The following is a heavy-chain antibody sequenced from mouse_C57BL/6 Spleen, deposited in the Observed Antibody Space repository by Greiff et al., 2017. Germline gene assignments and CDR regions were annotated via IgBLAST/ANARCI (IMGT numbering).Heavy chain of an antibody. Sequence: EVMLVESGGGLVKPGGSLKLSCAAFGFTFSDYGMHWVRQAPEKGLEWVAYISSGSSTIYYADTVKGRFTISRDNAKNTLFLQMTSLRSEDTAMYYCARSTMVTVYYFDYWGQGTTLTVSS. CDR2: ISSGSSTI. CDR3: ARSTMVTVYYFDY. CDR1: GFTFSDYG. D-gene: IGHD2-2*01. V-gene: IGHV5-17*01. J-gene: IGHJ2*01.